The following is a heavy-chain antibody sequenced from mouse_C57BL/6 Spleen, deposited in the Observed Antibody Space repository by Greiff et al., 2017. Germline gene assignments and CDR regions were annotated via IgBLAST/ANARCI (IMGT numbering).Heavy chain of an antibody. CDR2: IYPGSGNT. CDR3: ARGGGSSYGDYAMDY. V-gene: IGHV1-76*01. D-gene: IGHD1-1*01. CDR1: GYTFTDYY. Sequence: QVQLQQSGAELVRPGASVKLSCKASGYTFTDYYINWVKQRPGQGLEWIARIYPGSGNTYYNEKFKGKATLTAEKSSSTAYMQLSSLTSEDSAVYFCARGGGSSYGDYAMDYWGQGTSVTVSS. J-gene: IGHJ4*01.